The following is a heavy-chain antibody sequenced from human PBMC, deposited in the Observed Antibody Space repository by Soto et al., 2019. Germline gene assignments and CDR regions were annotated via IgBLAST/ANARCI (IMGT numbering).Heavy chain of an antibody. CDR3: AREPGPNVVGATTCDY. D-gene: IGHD1-26*01. CDR2: IYYSGST. Sequence: PSETLSLTCTVSGGSISSGDYYWSWIRQPPGKGLEWTGYIYYSGSTYYNPSLKSGVTISVYTSKNQFSQKLSSVTAADTAVYYCAREPGPNVVGATTCDYWGQGTLVTVSS. V-gene: IGHV4-30-4*01. J-gene: IGHJ4*02. CDR1: GGSISSGDYY.